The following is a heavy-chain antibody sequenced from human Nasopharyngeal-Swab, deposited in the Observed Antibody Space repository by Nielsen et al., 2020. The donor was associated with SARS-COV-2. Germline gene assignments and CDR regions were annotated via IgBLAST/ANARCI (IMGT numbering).Heavy chain of an antibody. Sequence: GESLKISCAASGFTFNDYYMSWIRQAPGKGLEWVAYISGSSSSTKYADSVKGRFTISRDNGKNSLYLQMNTLRAEDTALYHCARVRYSGYDSGLDVWGQGTTVTVSS. CDR1: GFTFNDYY. CDR3: ARVRYSGYDSGLDV. V-gene: IGHV3-11*05. J-gene: IGHJ6*02. D-gene: IGHD5-12*01. CDR2: ISGSSSST.